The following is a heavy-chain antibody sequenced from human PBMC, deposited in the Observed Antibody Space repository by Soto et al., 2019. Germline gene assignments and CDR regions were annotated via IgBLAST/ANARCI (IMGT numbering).Heavy chain of an antibody. CDR1: GFSFSRFA. V-gene: IGHV3-30-3*01. CDR3: ARLFGGYNENHDDEFDI. J-gene: IGHJ3*02. Sequence: QVQLVESGGGVVQPGRSLRLSCAGSGFSFSRFAIHWVRQAPGKGLEWVAVITYDGSNQYYADSVKGRFTVSRDNSKSTVYLQMNGLRSEDTAVYYCARLFGGYNENHDDEFDIWGLGRMVPVSS. D-gene: IGHD3-10*02. CDR2: ITYDGSNQ.